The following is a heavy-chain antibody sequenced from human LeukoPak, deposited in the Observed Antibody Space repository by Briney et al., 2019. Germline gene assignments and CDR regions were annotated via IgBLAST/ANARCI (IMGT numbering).Heavy chain of an antibody. J-gene: IGHJ3*02. CDR1: GFTFSSYS. CDR2: ISSSSTYI. V-gene: IGHV3-21*01. CDR3: ARAAPYYYDSSGYSAFDS. Sequence: GGSLRLSCAASGFTFSSYSMNWVRQAPGKGLEWVSAISSSSTYIYYADSVKGRFTISRDNAKNSLYLQMNSLRDEDTAVYYCARAAPYYYDSSGYSAFDSWGQGTMVTVSA. D-gene: IGHD3-22*01.